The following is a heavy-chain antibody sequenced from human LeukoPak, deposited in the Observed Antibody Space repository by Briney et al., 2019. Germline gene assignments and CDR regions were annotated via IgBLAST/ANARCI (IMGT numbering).Heavy chain of an antibody. V-gene: IGHV3-23*01. D-gene: IGHD2-15*01. CDR1: GFTFSSYA. J-gene: IGHJ3*02. CDR3: AKDTPNLYCSGGSCYDAFDI. CDR2: ISGSGGST. Sequence: PGGSLRLSCAASGFTFSSYAMSWVRQAPGKGLEWVSAISGSGGSTYYADSVKGRFTISRDNSKNTLYLQMNSLRAEDTAVYYCAKDTPNLYCSGGSCYDAFDIWGQGTMVTVSS.